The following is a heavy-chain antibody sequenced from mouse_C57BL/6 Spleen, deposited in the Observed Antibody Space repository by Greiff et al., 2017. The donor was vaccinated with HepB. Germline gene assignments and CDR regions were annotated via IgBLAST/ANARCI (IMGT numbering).Heavy chain of an antibody. CDR1: GYTFTDYY. CDR3: ARWPSYGSSYGVAY. J-gene: IGHJ3*01. V-gene: IGHV1-19*01. D-gene: IGHD1-1*01. CDR2: INPYNGGT. Sequence: VQLKESGPVLVKPGASVKMSCKASGYTFTDYYMNWVKQSHGKSLEWIGVINPYNGGTSYNQKFKGKATLTVDKSSSTAYMELNSLTSEDSAVYYCARWPSYGSSYGVAYWGQGTLVTVSA.